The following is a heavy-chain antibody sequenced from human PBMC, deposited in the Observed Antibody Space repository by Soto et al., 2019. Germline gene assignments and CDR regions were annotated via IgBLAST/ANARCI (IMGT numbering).Heavy chain of an antibody. CDR3: ATARHSGSWDY. V-gene: IGHV3-13*04. CDR2: IGTAGNT. Sequence: EVQLVESGGGWVQPGGSLRLSCAASGFTFSSYDMHWGRQATGKSLEWVSAIGTAGNTYYPGSVKGRFTISRENAKNSLYLQMISLRAGDTAVYYCATARHSGSWDYSGQGILVTVSS. J-gene: IGHJ4*02. D-gene: IGHD6-13*01. CDR1: GFTFSSYD.